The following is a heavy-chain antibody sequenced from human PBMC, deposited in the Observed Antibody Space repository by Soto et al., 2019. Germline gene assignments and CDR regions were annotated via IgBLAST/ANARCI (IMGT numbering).Heavy chain of an antibody. CDR3: ARHAAYCSSTSSYYFDY. Sequence: SETLSLTCTVSGGSISSSSYYWGWIRQPPGKGLEWIGSIYYSGSTYYNPSLKSRVTISVDTSKNQFSLKLSSVTAADTAVYYCARHAAYCSSTSSYYFDYWGQGTLVTVS. CDR1: GGSISSSSYY. CDR2: IYYSGST. J-gene: IGHJ4*02. D-gene: IGHD2-2*01. V-gene: IGHV4-39*01.